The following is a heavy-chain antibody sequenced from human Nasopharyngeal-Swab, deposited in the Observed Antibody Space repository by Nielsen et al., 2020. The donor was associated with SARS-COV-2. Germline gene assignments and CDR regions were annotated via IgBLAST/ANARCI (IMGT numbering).Heavy chain of an antibody. Sequence: WVRQAPGQGLEWMGIINPSGVTTTYAQKFQGRVTMTRDTSTRAVYMELSSLIYADPAVYYCARGCVTAVVRGVEDWFDPWGQGTLVTVSS. V-gene: IGHV1-46*01. D-gene: IGHD3-10*01. J-gene: IGHJ5*02. CDR2: INPSGVTT. CDR3: ARGCVTAVVRGVEDWFDP.